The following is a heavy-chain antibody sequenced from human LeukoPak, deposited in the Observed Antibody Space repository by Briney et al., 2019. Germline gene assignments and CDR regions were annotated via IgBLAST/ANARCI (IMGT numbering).Heavy chain of an antibody. CDR2: IWYHGSNK. Sequence: GGSLRLSCAASGFTFSSYGIPWVRQAPGKGLEWVAVIWYHGSNKYYADSVKGRFTISRDNSKNTLYLQMNSLRAEDMAVYYCARSALCTNGVCYRDKDLAYWGQGTLVTVSS. CDR1: GFTFSSYG. V-gene: IGHV3-33*01. CDR3: ARSALCTNGVCYRDKDLAY. D-gene: IGHD2-8*01. J-gene: IGHJ4*02.